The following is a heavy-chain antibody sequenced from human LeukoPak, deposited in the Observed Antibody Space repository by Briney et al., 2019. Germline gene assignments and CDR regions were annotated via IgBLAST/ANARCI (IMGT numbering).Heavy chain of an antibody. CDR2: IIPIFGTA. CDR3: GTGYKYFDL. CDR1: GGTFSSYA. Sequence: GASVKASCKASGGTFSSYAISWVRQAPGQGLEWMGGIIPIFGTANYAQKFQGRVTITADESTSTAYMELSSLRSEDTAVYYCGTGYKYFDLWGRGTLVTVSS. J-gene: IGHJ2*01. D-gene: IGHD1-14*01. V-gene: IGHV1-69*13.